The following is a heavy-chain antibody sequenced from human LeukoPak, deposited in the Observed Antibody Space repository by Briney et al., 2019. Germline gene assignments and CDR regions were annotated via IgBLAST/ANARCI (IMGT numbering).Heavy chain of an antibody. CDR3: AGETRFTASTDP. CDR2: IYYSGST. V-gene: IGHV4-59*01. J-gene: IGHJ5*01. CDR1: GGSISSYY. D-gene: IGHD3-3*01. Sequence: SETLSLTCTVSGGSISSYYWSWIRQPPEKGLEWIGYIYYSGSTNYNPSLKSRVTISLDTSKNQFSLMLSSVTAADTAVYYCAGETRFTASTDPWGPGTLGTVSS.